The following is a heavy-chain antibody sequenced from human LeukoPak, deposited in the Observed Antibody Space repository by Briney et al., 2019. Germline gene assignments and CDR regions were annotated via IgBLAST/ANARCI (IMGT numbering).Heavy chain of an antibody. D-gene: IGHD5-24*01. Sequence: SVKVSCKASGGTFSSYAISWVRQAPGQGLEWMGGIIPIFGTANYAQKFQGRVTITADESTSTAYMELRSLRSDDTAVYYCARDVTVRRRWLQSRPPRGYFDLWGRGTLVTVSS. CDR1: GGTFSSYA. V-gene: IGHV1-69*13. J-gene: IGHJ2*01. CDR3: ARDVTVRRRWLQSRPPRGYFDL. CDR2: IIPIFGTA.